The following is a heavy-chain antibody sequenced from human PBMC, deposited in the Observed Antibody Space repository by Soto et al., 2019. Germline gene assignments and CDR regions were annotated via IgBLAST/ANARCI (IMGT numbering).Heavy chain of an antibody. Sequence: PGGSLRLSCAASGFTVSSNYMSWARQAPGKGLEWVSVIYSGGSTYYADSVKGRFTISRDNSKNTLYLQMNSLRAEDTAVYYCAREGYDILTGYRPFDYWGQGTLVTVSS. V-gene: IGHV3-66*01. D-gene: IGHD3-9*01. CDR3: AREGYDILTGYRPFDY. CDR2: IYSGGST. J-gene: IGHJ4*02. CDR1: GFTVSSNY.